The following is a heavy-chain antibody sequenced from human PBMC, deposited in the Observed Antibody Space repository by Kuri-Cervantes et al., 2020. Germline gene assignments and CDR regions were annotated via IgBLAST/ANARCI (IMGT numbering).Heavy chain of an antibody. CDR1: GFTFSTYW. V-gene: IGHV3-7*01. J-gene: IGHJ3*02. CDR2: IKPDESEK. Sequence: GESLKISCAASGFTFSTYWMTWVRQAPGKGLEWVANIKPDESEKNYVDSVKGRFTISRDNAKNSLYLQMNSLRAEDTAVYYCARDIAVYAFDIWGQGTMVTVSS. CDR3: ARDIAVYAFDI. D-gene: IGHD6-19*01.